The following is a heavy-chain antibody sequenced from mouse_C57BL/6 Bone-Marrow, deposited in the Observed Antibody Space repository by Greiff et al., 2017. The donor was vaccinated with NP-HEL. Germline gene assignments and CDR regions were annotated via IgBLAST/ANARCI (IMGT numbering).Heavy chain of an antibody. V-gene: IGHV8-2*01. CDR3: WGVYYFAY. Sequence: QVTLKVSGPGILQPSQTLSLACTSSGFSLSTSGMGLIWHRKPPGQALVGLVSLWNNDNYYNATLKSRLTITKETSNSQVFLKLTSVDTTDSATYYCAWGVYYFAYWGQGTLVTVSA. CDR1: FSLSTSGMGL. CDR2: WNNDNY. J-gene: IGHJ3*01. D-gene: IGHD1-1*01.